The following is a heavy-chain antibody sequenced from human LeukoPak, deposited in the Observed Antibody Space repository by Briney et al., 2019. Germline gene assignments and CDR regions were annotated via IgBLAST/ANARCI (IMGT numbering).Heavy chain of an antibody. V-gene: IGHV3-11*04. CDR2: ISSSSSSTI. Sequence: GGSLRLSCAASGFTFSAYYMNWVRQAPGKGLEWVSYISSSSSSTIYYADSVKGRFTISRDNAKNSLYLQMNSLRAEDTAVYYCAREVTRSGIAARDNWFDPWGQGTLVTVSS. CDR1: GFTFSAYY. D-gene: IGHD6-6*01. J-gene: IGHJ5*02. CDR3: AREVTRSGIAARDNWFDP.